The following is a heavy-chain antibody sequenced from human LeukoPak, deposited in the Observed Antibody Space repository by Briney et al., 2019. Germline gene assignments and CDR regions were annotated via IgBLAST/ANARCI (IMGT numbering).Heavy chain of an antibody. J-gene: IGHJ3*02. V-gene: IGHV4-59*01. CDR2: IYYSGST. D-gene: IGHD3-9*01. CDR1: GGSISSYY. CDR3: ASPLLTGGAFDI. Sequence: PSETLSLTCTVSGGSISSYYWSWIRQPPGKGLEWIGYIYYSGSTNYNPSLKSRVTISVDTSKNQFSLKLSSVTAADTAVYYCASPLLTGGAFDIWGQGTMVTVSS.